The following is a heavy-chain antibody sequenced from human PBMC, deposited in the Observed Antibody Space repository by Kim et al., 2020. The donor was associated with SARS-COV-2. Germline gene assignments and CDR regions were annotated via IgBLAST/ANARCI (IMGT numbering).Heavy chain of an antibody. J-gene: IGHJ5*02. CDR1: GYTFTDHY. CDR2: INPNSGGT. CDR3: ARVHCSSTTCYTSRDNWFDA. Sequence: ASVKVSCKASGYTFTDHYIHWVRQTPGQGLEWMGWINPNSGGTNYAQKFQGRVTMTRDTSITTAYMQLGRLKSDDTALYYCARVHCSSTTCYTSRDNWFDAWGQGTLVTVSS. D-gene: IGHD2-2*02. V-gene: IGHV1-2*02.